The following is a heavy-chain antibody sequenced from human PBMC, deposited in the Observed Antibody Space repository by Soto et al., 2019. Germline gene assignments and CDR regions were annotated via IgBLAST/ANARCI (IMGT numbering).Heavy chain of an antibody. V-gene: IGHV5-51*01. Sequence: PGESLKISCKASGYSFTTYWIAWVRQMPGKGLEWMGIINPGDSDIRYSPSFEGQVTISADRSITTAYLQWSSLKASDTATYYCARHEQYYYQYYGMDVWGQGTTVTVSS. CDR2: INPGDSDI. J-gene: IGHJ6*02. CDR1: GYSFTTYW. CDR3: ARHEQYYYQYYGMDV.